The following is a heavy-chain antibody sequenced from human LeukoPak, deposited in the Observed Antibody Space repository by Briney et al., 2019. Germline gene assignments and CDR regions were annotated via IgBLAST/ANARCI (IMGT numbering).Heavy chain of an antibody. CDR2: TYYRSKWYT. V-gene: IGHV6-1*01. CDR3: ARAASPYYYGSGSYYSRFDY. D-gene: IGHD3-10*01. Sequence: SQTLSLTCDISGDSVSSNSAAWNWIRQSPSRGLEWRGRTYYRSKWYTDYAVSVKSRISINPDTSQNQFSLQLNSVTPEDTAVYYCARAASPYYYGSGSYYSRFDYWGQGTPVTVSS. J-gene: IGHJ4*02. CDR1: GDSVSSNSAA.